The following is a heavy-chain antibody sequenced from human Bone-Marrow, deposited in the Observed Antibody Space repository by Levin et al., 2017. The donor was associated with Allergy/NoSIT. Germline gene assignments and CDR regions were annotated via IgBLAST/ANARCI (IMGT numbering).Heavy chain of an antibody. CDR3: ARGPYDILTGYPRPRFDP. Sequence: ASVKVSCKASGYTFTSYDINWVRQATGQGLEWMGWMNPNSGNTGYAQKFQGRVTMTRNTSISTAYMELSSLRSEDTAVYYCARGPYDILTGYPRPRFDPWGQGTLVTVSS. D-gene: IGHD3-9*01. J-gene: IGHJ5*02. CDR2: MNPNSGNT. V-gene: IGHV1-8*01. CDR1: GYTFTSYD.